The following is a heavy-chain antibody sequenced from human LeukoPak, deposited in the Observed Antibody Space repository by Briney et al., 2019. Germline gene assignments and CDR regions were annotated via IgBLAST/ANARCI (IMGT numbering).Heavy chain of an antibody. CDR1: GFTFGDYA. Sequence: PGGSLRLSCTASGFTFGDYAMHWVRQAPGKGLEWVAVISYDGSNKYYADSVKGRFTISRDNSKNTLYLQMNSLRAEDTAVYYCATHRIAAAGTFIADDYWGQGTLVTVSS. CDR2: ISYDGSNK. J-gene: IGHJ4*02. D-gene: IGHD6-13*01. CDR3: ATHRIAAAGTFIADDY. V-gene: IGHV3-30*04.